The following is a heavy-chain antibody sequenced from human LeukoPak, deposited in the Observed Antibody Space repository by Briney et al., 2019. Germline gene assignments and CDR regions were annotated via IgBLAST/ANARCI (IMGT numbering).Heavy chain of an antibody. V-gene: IGHV4-59*01. Sequence: SGTLSLTCTVSGVSLCSSYWSWVRQPPGKRLEWIGYIYYNGDTNSNPSLTSRVTLSADTSKKRFSLKLSSVTSADTAIYYCVGGKYNNRGYSNAFDIWGQGTMVTVSS. D-gene: IGHD3-22*01. J-gene: IGHJ3*02. CDR3: VGGKYNNRGYSNAFDI. CDR2: IYYNGDT. CDR1: GVSLCSSY.